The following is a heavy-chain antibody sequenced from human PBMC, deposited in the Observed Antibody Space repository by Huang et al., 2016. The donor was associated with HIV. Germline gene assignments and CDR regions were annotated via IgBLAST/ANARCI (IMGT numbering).Heavy chain of an antibody. J-gene: IGHJ4*02. CDR1: GGSVSSGSYY. V-gene: IGHV4-61*01. D-gene: IGHD1-26*01. CDR2: IYYSGNT. CDR3: AREAPGVGLTY. Sequence: QVQLQESGPGLVKPSETLSLPCTVSGGSVSSGSYYWSGIRQPPGKGLEWIGYIYYSGNTNYNPSLKSRVTIAVDTSKNQFSLKLSSVTAADTAVYYCAREAPGVGLTYWGQGTLVTVSS.